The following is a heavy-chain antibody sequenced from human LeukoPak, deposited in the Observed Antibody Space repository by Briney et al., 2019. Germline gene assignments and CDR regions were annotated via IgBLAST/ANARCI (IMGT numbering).Heavy chain of an antibody. D-gene: IGHD5-12*01. V-gene: IGHV3-74*01. CDR3: ARDAWRRAFNYGMDV. CDR2: INGDGSST. CDR1: GLIFGNYW. J-gene: IGHJ6*02. Sequence: GGSLRLSCAASGLIFGNYWMHWVRQVPGKVPVWVARINGDGSSTAYADSVKGRFTISRDNAENSLHLQMNSLRTEDTALYFCARDAWRRAFNYGMDVWGQGTTVAVSS.